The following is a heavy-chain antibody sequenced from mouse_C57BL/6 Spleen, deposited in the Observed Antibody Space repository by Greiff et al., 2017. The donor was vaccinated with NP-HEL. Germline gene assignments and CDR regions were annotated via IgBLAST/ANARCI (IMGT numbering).Heavy chain of an antibody. J-gene: IGHJ2*01. V-gene: IGHV3-1*01. CDR1: GYSITSGYD. CDR3: ARGENDEYYFDD. CDR2: ISYSGST. D-gene: IGHD2-3*01. Sequence: EVKLQESGPGMVKPSQSLSLTCTVTGYSITSGYDWHWIRHFPGNKLEWVGYISYSGSTNYNPSLKSRISITHDTSNNHVFLKLNSVTTEDTATDYCARGENDEYYFDDRGKGTTLTVSS.